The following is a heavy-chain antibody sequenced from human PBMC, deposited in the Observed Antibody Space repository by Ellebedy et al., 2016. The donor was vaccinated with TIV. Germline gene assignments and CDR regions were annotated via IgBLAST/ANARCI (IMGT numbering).Heavy chain of an antibody. Sequence: AASVKVSCKASGYTFTSYGISWVRQAPGQGLEWMGWISAYNGNTNYAQKLQGRVTMTTDTSTSTAYMALRSLRSDDTAVYYCARAYYDILTGYYEYFDYWGQGTLVTVSS. CDR2: ISAYNGNT. J-gene: IGHJ4*02. CDR3: ARAYYDILTGYYEYFDY. CDR1: GYTFTSYG. V-gene: IGHV1-18*01. D-gene: IGHD3-9*01.